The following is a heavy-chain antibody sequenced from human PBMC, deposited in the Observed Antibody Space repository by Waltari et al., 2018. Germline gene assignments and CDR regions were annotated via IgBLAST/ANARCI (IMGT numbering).Heavy chain of an antibody. CDR2: IYYSGST. D-gene: IGHD6-13*01. V-gene: IGHV4-31*03. Sequence: QVQLQESGPGLVKPSQTLSLTCTFSGGSISSGGYYWSWIRQHPGKGLEWIGYIYYSGSTYYNPSLKSRVTISVDTSKNQFSLKLSSVTAADTAVYYCARNIAAAGTSGIDYWGQGTLVTVSS. J-gene: IGHJ4*02. CDR1: GGSISSGGYY. CDR3: ARNIAAAGTSGIDY.